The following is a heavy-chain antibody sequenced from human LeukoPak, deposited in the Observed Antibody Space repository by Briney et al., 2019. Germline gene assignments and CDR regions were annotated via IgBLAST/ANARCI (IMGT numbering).Heavy chain of an antibody. CDR3: AKDAPVTIFGVAAAGDAFDI. CDR2: ISSSSSYI. J-gene: IGHJ3*02. V-gene: IGHV3-21*01. D-gene: IGHD3-3*01. Sequence: PGGSLRLSCAASGFTFSSYSMNWVRQAPGKGLEWFSSISSSSSYIYYADSVKGRFTISRDNSKNTLYLQMNSLRAEDTAVYYCAKDAPVTIFGVAAAGDAFDIWGQGTMVTVSS. CDR1: GFTFSSYS.